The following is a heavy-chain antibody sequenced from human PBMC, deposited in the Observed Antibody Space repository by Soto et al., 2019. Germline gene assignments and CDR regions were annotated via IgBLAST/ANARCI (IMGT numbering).Heavy chain of an antibody. V-gene: IGHV1-45*02. J-gene: IGHJ4*02. CDR3: ARSSNPAEWPHLDY. D-gene: IGHD3-3*01. CDR1: GYTFTYRY. Sequence: QMQLVQSGAEVKKTGSSVKVSCKASGYTFTYRYLHWVRQAPGQALEWMGWITPFNGNTNYAQKSQHRITXXTXRXMSTADMELSSLRSEDTAMYYCARSSNPAEWPHLDYWGQGTLVTVSS. CDR2: ITPFNGNT.